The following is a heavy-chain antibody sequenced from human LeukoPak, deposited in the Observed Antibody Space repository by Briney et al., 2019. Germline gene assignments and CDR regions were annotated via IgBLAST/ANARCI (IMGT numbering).Heavy chain of an antibody. J-gene: IGHJ3*02. V-gene: IGHV1-24*01. D-gene: IGHD1-26*01. Sequence: ASVKVSCKVSGYTLTELSMHWVRQAPGKGLEWMGGFDPEDGETIYAQKFQGRVTMTEDTSTDTAYMELSSLRSEDTAVYYCATATPGVGATWRGGAADAFDIWGQGTMVTVSS. CDR1: GYTLTELS. CDR3: ATATPGVGATWRGGAADAFDI. CDR2: FDPEDGET.